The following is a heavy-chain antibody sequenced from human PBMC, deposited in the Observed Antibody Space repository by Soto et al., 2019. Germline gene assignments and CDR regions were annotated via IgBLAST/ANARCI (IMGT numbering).Heavy chain of an antibody. CDR3: ARDPRITIFGVVMIYAMDV. CDR1: GYTFTSYG. J-gene: IGHJ6*02. D-gene: IGHD3-3*01. Sequence: APVKVSCKASGYTFTSYGISWVRQAPGQGLEWMGWISAYNGNTNYAQKLQGRVTMTTDTSTSTAYMELRSLRSDDTAVYYCARDPRITIFGVVMIYAMDVWGQGTTVTVSS. CDR2: ISAYNGNT. V-gene: IGHV1-18*01.